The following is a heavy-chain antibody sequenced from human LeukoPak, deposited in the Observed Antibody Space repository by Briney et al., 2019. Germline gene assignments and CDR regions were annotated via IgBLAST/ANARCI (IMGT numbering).Heavy chain of an antibody. CDR2: MNPNSGNT. CDR1: GYTFTSYD. J-gene: IGHJ4*02. D-gene: IGHD3-10*01. V-gene: IGHV1-8*03. Sequence: VASVKVSCKASGYTFTSYDINWVRQATGQGLEWMGWMNPNSGNTGYAQKFQGRVTITRNTSISTAYMELRSLRSDDTAVYYCARDRITMVRGDQRSFGDYWGQGTLVTVSS. CDR3: ARDRITMVRGDQRSFGDY.